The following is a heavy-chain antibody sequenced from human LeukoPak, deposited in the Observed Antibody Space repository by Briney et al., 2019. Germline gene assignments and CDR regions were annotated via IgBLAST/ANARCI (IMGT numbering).Heavy chain of an antibody. Sequence: GGSLRLSCAASGFTFDNYGMSWVRQAPGKGLEWVSGINWNGGTTGYADSVKGRFTISRDNAKNSLYLQMNNLRAENTAFYYCARETGGGSSWGQGTLVTVSS. CDR1: GFTFDNYG. CDR3: ARETGGGSS. D-gene: IGHD2-15*01. V-gene: IGHV3-20*04. CDR2: INWNGGTT. J-gene: IGHJ5*02.